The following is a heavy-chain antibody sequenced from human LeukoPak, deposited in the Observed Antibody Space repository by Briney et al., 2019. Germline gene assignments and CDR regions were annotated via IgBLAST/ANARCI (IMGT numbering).Heavy chain of an antibody. CDR2: INHSGST. Sequence: SETLSLTCAVYGGSFSGYYWSWIRQPPGKGLEWIGEINHSGSTNYNPTLKSRVTISVDTSKNQFSLKLSSVTAADTAVYYCARGYCSGGSCYSWGYYYYYMDVWGKGTTVTVSS. J-gene: IGHJ6*03. CDR1: GGSFSGYY. D-gene: IGHD2-15*01. V-gene: IGHV4-34*01. CDR3: ARGYCSGGSCYSWGYYYYYMDV.